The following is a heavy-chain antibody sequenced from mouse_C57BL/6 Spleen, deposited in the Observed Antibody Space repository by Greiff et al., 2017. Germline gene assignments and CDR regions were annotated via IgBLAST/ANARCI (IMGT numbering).Heavy chain of an antibody. CDR1: GFSLTSYG. D-gene: IGHD1-1*01. J-gene: IGHJ4*01. Sequence: VMLVESGPGLVQPSQSLSITCTVSGFSLTSYGVHWVRQSPGKGLEWLGVIWSGGSTDYNAAFISRLSISKDNSKSQVFFKMNSLQADDTAIYYCAINLLLLRYAMDYWGQGTSVTVSS. CDR3: AINLLLLRYAMDY. V-gene: IGHV2-2*01. CDR2: IWSGGST.